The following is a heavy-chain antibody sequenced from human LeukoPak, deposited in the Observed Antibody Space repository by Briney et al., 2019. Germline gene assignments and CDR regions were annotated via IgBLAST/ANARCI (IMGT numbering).Heavy chain of an antibody. V-gene: IGHV1-2*02. CDR2: INPNSGGT. CDR1: GYTFTGYY. J-gene: IGHJ4*02. Sequence: ASVKVSCKASGYTFTGYYMHWVRQAPGHGLEWLGWINPNSGGTNYAQKFQGRVTMTRDTSISTAYMELSRLRSDDTAVYYCARDRNWGTLIYYFDYWGQGTLVTVSS. CDR3: ARDRNWGTLIYYFDY. D-gene: IGHD7-27*01.